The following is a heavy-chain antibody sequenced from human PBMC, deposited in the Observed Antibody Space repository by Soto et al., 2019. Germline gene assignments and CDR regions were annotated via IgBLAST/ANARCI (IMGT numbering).Heavy chain of an antibody. D-gene: IGHD3-22*01. CDR1: GYTFTSYA. J-gene: IGHJ4*02. Sequence: ASVKVSCKASGYTFTSYAMHWVRQAPGQGLEWMGWISAYNGNTNYAQKLQGRVTMTTDTSTSTAYMELRSLRSDDTAVYYCAREIGDGSGYYYEYGYWGQGTLVTVSS. CDR3: AREIGDGSGYYYEYGY. CDR2: ISAYNGNT. V-gene: IGHV1-18*01.